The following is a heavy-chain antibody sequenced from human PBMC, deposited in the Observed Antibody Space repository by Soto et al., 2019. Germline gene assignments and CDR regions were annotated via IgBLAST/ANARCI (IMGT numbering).Heavy chain of an antibody. D-gene: IGHD3-3*02. CDR3: TTTIRDGHSGGYYYYYGMDV. J-gene: IGHJ6*02. CDR2: IKSKTDGGTT. Sequence: EVQLVESGGGLVKPGGSLRLSCAASGFTFSNAWMNWVRQAPGKGLEWVGRIKSKTDGGTTDYAAPVKGRFTISRDDSKNTLYLQMNSLKTEDTAVYYCTTTIRDGHSGGYYYYYGMDVWGQGTTVTVSS. CDR1: GFTFSNAW. V-gene: IGHV3-15*07.